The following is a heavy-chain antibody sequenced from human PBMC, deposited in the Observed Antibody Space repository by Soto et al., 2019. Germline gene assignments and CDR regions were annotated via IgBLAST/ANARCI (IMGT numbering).Heavy chain of an antibody. V-gene: IGHV4-4*02. CDR2: IFHSGTT. CDR1: GDSLNNNW. J-gene: IGHJ1*01. Sequence: QVQLHESGPRLVRPSGTLSLTCAVSGDSLNNNWWTWVRQPPGKGLEWIGEIFHSGTTNYNPSLEGRVSLSVDKSKNQFSLNLYFVTAADSAFYYCATRAGSPLWCQGTLVTVSS. CDR3: ATRAGSPL.